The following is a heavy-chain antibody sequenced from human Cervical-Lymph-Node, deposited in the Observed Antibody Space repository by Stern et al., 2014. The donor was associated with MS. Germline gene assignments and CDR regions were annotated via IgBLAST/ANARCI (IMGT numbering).Heavy chain of an antibody. Sequence: QVQLQESGPGLVKPSETLSLTCTVSGASISRHYWSWIRQPPGKRPEWIGYTHDSGRTNYNPSLKSRVTISVDTSNSQVSLKLISVTAADTAVYFCARGSTRADDYWGQGTLVTVSS. V-gene: IGHV4-59*11. CDR1: GASISRHY. D-gene: IGHD2/OR15-2a*01. CDR2: THDSGRT. J-gene: IGHJ4*02. CDR3: ARGSTRADDY.